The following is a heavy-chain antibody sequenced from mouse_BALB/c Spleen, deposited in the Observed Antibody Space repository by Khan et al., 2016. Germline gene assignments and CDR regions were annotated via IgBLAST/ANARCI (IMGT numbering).Heavy chain of an antibody. CDR2: IRYSGST. D-gene: IGHD2-4*01. V-gene: IGHV3-1*02. Sequence: EVQLQESGPDLVKPSQSLSLTCTVTGYSISSGYSWHWIRQFPGNKLEWMGCIRYSGSTNYNPSLKSRISITRDTSTTQFFLQLNSVTSEDTSAYYGARDDYDDVYYAMDYWGQGTSVTVSS. CDR1: GYSISSGYS. J-gene: IGHJ4*01. CDR3: ARDDYDDVYYAMDY.